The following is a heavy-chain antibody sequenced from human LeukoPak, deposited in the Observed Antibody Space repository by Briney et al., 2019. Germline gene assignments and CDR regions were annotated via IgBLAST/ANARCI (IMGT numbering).Heavy chain of an antibody. V-gene: IGHV3-23*01. D-gene: IGHD3-22*01. CDR3: AKDGLYYDGSEHVYYFDS. J-gene: IGHJ4*02. CDR2: IIYSGGAT. Sequence: GGSLRLSCAASGFTFSRSAMTWLRQGPGTGLEFVASIIYSGGATYYADSVKGRFTISRDNSKNTLYLQMNSLRAEDTALYYRAKDGLYYDGSEHVYYFDSWGQGTLVTVSS. CDR1: GFTFSRSA.